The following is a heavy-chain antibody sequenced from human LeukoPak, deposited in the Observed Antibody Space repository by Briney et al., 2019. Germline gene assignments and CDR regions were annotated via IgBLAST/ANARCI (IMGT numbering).Heavy chain of an antibody. Sequence: PGGSLRLSCAASGFTFSSYAMSWVRQAPGKGLEWVSGFSGSGGSTYYADSVKGRFTISRDNSKNTLYLQMNSLRAEDTAVYYCARSVMITFGGVIAPDYWGQGTLVTVSS. CDR3: ARSVMITFGGVIAPDY. V-gene: IGHV3-23*01. J-gene: IGHJ4*02. D-gene: IGHD3-16*02. CDR1: GFTFSSYA. CDR2: FSGSGGST.